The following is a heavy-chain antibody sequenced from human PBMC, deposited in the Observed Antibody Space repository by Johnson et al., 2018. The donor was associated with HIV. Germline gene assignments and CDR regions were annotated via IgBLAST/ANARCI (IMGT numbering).Heavy chain of an antibody. CDR2: ISGSGGST. D-gene: IGHD6-19*01. Sequence: VQLVESGGGLVQPGGSLRLSCVASGFTFSSYAMSWVRQAPWKGLEWVSSISGSGGSTYYADSVKGRLTISRDNSKNTLYLQMNSLRAEDTAVYYCARDREYGLAWGWALDIWGQGTVVTVSS. V-gene: IGHV3-23*04. CDR3: ARDREYGLAWGWALDI. J-gene: IGHJ3*02. CDR1: GFTFSSYA.